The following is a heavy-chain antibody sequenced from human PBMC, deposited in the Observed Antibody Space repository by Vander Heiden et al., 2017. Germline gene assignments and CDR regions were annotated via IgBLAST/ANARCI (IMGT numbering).Heavy chain of an antibody. CDR2: ISGSGGST. Sequence: EVQLLESGGGLVQPGGSLRLPCAASGFTFRSYAMGWVRQAPGKGLEWVSAISGSGGSTYYADSVKGRFTISRDNSKNTLYLQMNSLRAEDTAVYYCAKARLRFLEWLFFDYWGQGTLVTVSS. V-gene: IGHV3-23*01. CDR1: GFTFRSYA. J-gene: IGHJ4*02. D-gene: IGHD3-3*01. CDR3: AKARLRFLEWLFFDY.